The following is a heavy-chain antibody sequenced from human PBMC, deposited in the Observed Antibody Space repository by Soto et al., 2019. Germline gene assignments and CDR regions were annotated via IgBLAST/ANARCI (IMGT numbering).Heavy chain of an antibody. Sequence: SETLSLTCTVSGGSISSSSYYWGWIRQPPGKGLEWIGSIYYSGSTYYNPSFKSRVTISVDTSKNQFSLKLSSVTAADTAVYYCARHEVHSSGFTDYWGQGTLVT. V-gene: IGHV4-39*01. J-gene: IGHJ4*02. CDR2: IYYSGST. CDR3: ARHEVHSSGFTDY. D-gene: IGHD6-19*01. CDR1: GGSISSSSYY.